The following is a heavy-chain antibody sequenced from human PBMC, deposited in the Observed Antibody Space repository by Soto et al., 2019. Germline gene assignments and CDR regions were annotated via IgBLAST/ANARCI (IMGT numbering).Heavy chain of an antibody. J-gene: IGHJ4*02. CDR3: ARKVGGLDY. CDR2: INHSGST. Sequence: QVQLQQWGAGLLKPSETLSLTCAVYGGSFSGYYWSWIRQPPGKGLEWIGEINHSGSTNYNPSLKRRVTISVDTAKNQFSLKLSSVTAADTAVYYCARKVGGLDYWGQGTLVTVSS. D-gene: IGHD2-15*01. CDR1: GGSFSGYY. V-gene: IGHV4-34*01.